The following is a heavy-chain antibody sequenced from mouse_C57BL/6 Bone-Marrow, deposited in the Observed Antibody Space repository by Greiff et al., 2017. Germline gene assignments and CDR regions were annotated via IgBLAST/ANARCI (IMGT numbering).Heavy chain of an antibody. V-gene: IGHV5-17*01. CDR3: ARKVYYDYDEGGYYAMDY. D-gene: IGHD2-4*01. CDR2: ISSGSSTI. Sequence: EVMLVESGGGLVKPGGSLKLSCAASGFTFSDYGMHWVRQAPEKGLEWVAYISSGSSTIYYADTVKGRFTISRDNAKNTLFLQMTSLRSEDTAMYYCARKVYYDYDEGGYYAMDYWGQGTSVTVSS. CDR1: GFTFSDYG. J-gene: IGHJ4*01.